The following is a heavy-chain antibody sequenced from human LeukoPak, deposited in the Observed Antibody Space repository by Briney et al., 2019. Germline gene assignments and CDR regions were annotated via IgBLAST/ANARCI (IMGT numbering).Heavy chain of an antibody. Sequence: SETLSPTCTVSGGSISNSDYYWSWIRQPAGKGLEWIGRIYASGNTIYNPSLKSRVTISVDTSKNQFSLKLSSVTAADTDVYYCARWEGGSYYDFDYWGQGTLVTVSS. CDR1: GGSISNSDYY. D-gene: IGHD1-26*01. CDR3: ARWEGGSYYDFDY. CDR2: IYASGNT. V-gene: IGHV4-61*02. J-gene: IGHJ4*02.